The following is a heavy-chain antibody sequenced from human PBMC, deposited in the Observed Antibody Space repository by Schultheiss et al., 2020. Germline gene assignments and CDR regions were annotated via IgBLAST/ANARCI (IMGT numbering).Heavy chain of an antibody. CDR2: IYYSGST. D-gene: IGHD3-3*01. Sequence: SETLSLTCTVSGGSVSSGSYYWSWIRQHPGKGLEWIGYIYYSGSTYYNPSLKSRVTISADTPKNQFSLKLSSVTAADTALYHCASIGYYDFWSGYPDSFDIWGRGTMGTVAS. J-gene: IGHJ3*02. V-gene: IGHV4-31*03. CDR3: ASIGYYDFWSGYPDSFDI. CDR1: GGSVSSGSYY.